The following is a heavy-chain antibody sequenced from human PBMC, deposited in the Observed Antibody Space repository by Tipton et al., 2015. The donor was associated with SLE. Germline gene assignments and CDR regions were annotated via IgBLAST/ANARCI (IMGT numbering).Heavy chain of an antibody. CDR3: ARQRLQPGGDYFDY. CDR1: GFTFGSYA. D-gene: IGHD4-11*01. J-gene: IGHJ4*02. Sequence: LRLSCAASGFTFGSYAMSWVRQAPGKGLEWIGSIYYSGSTFYNPSLKSRVTISLDTSKNHFSLKLSSVTAADTAVYYCARQRLQPGGDYFDYWGQGTLVTVSS. V-gene: IGHV4-38-2*01. CDR2: IYYSGST.